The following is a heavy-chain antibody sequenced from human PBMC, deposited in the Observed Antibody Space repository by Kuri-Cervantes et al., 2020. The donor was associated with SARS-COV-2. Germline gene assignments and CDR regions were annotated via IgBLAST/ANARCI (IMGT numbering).Heavy chain of an antibody. V-gene: IGHV1-69*02. CDR2: IIPILGIA. J-gene: IGHJ6*02. D-gene: IGHD2-21*02. CDR3: AADMAYCGGDCYSNYFYYYGMDV. Sequence: SVKVSCKASGGTFSSYTSSWVRQAPGQGLEWMGRIIPILGIANYAQKFQGRVTITAVKSTSIAYMELSSLRSEDTAVYYCAADMAYCGGDCYSNYFYYYGMDVWGQGTTVTVSS. CDR1: GGTFSSYT.